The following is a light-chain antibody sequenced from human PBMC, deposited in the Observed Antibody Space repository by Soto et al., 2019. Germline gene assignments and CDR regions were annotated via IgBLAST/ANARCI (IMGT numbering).Light chain of an antibody. CDR3: ASYRSANTLVV. CDR1: SRDIGNYNY. Sequence: QSVLTQPASVSGSPGQSITISCTGTSRDIGNYNYVSWYQHHPGKAPKLMIYEVTSRRSGVSDRFSGSKSGMTAYLTISGLQPEDEADYFCASYRSANTLVVFGTGTKVTVL. J-gene: IGLJ1*01. V-gene: IGLV2-14*01. CDR2: EVT.